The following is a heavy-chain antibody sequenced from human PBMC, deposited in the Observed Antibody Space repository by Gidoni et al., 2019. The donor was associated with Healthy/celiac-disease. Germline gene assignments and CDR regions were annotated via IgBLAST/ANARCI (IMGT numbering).Heavy chain of an antibody. CDR1: GGTFSSYS. CDR2: ILPILGTA. J-gene: IGHJ5*02. Sequence: QVQLVQSGAEVKKPGSSVKVSCKASGGTFSSYSISWVRQAPGQGLEWMGGILPILGTANYAQKFQGRVTITADESTSTAYMELSSLRSEDTAVYYCARVDTAMVIGFSWGQGTLVTVSS. CDR3: ARVDTAMVIGFS. V-gene: IGHV1-69*01. D-gene: IGHD5-18*01.